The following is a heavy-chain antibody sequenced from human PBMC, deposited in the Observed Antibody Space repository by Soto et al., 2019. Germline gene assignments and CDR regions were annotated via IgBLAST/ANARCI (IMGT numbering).Heavy chain of an antibody. D-gene: IGHD6-13*01. CDR1: GGTFSSYA. CDR3: ASEGTIFGIAAAGTGDDAFDI. CDR2: IIPIFGTA. J-gene: IGHJ3*02. V-gene: IGHV1-69*01. Sequence: QVQLVQSGAEVKKPGSSVKVSCKASGGTFSSYAISWVRQAPGQGLEWMGGIIPIFGTANYAQKFQGRVTITADESTSTAYMELSSLRSEDTAVYYCASEGTIFGIAAAGTGDDAFDIWGQGTMVTVSS.